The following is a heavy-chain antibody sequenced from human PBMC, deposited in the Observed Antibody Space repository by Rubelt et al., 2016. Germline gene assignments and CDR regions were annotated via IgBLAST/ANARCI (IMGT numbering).Heavy chain of an antibody. V-gene: IGHV3-7*01. D-gene: IGHD1-20*01. CDR2: IKQDGSEK. J-gene: IGHJ4*02. CDR3: ARGGITGTTSLFDY. Sequence: GLEWVANIKQDGSEKYYVDSVKGRFTISRDNAENSLYLQMNSLRVEDTAMYYCARGGITGTTSLFDYWGQGILVTVSS.